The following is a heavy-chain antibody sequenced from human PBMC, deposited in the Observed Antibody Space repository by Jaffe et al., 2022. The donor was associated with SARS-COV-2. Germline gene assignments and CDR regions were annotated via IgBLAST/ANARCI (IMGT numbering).Heavy chain of an antibody. CDR2: ISAYNGNT. V-gene: IGHV1-18*01. Sequence: QVQLVQSGAEVKKPGASVKVSCKASGYTFTSYGISWVRQAPGQGLEWMGWISAYNGNTNYAQKLQGRVTMTTDTSTSTAYMELRSLRSDDTAVYYCARDRGRDGYNEYYYYGMDVWGQGTTVTVSS. CDR1: GYTFTSYG. CDR3: ARDRGRDGYNEYYYYGMDV. D-gene: IGHD5-12*01. J-gene: IGHJ6*02.